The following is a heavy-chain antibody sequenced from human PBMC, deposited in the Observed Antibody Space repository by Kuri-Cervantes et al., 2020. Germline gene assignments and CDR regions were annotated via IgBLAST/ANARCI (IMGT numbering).Heavy chain of an antibody. J-gene: IGHJ2*01. V-gene: IGHV1-2*02. D-gene: IGHD3-16*01. CDR2: INPNNGNT. Sequence: ASVKVSCKASGYTFTGYYMHWVRQAPGQGLEWMGWINPNNGNTNYAQKFQGRVTMTTNTSISTAYMELSSLRAEETAVDYCARLAGITVGGSITAWYFHLWGRGTLVTVSS. CDR1: GYTFTGYY. CDR3: ARLAGITVGGSITAWYFHL.